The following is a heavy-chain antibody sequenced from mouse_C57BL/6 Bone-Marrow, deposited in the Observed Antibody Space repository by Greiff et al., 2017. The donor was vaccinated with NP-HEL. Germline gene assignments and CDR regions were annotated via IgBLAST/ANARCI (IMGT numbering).Heavy chain of an antibody. CDR2: IDPEDGET. V-gene: IGHV14-2*01. CDR3: ARGYGSSYWDFDV. Sequence: VQLQQPGAELVKPGASVKLSCTASGFNITDYYMHWVKQRTEQGLEWIGRIDPEDGETKYAPKFQGKATITADTSSNTAYLQLSSLTSEDTAVYYCARGYGSSYWDFDVWGTGTTVTVSS. D-gene: IGHD1-1*01. J-gene: IGHJ1*03. CDR1: GFNITDYY.